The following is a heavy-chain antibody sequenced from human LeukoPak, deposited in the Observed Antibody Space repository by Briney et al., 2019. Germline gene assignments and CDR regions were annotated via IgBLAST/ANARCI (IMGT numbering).Heavy chain of an antibody. CDR3: ARCRDYNFWSGSAVDY. CDR2: ITNTGGNT. CDR1: GFTFSSYA. V-gene: IGHV3-23*01. D-gene: IGHD3-3*01. Sequence: GGSLRLSCAASGFTFSSYAMSWVRQAPGEGLEWVSLITNTGGNTFYADSVKGRFTISRDNSKNTLYLQLNSLRAEDTAVYYCARCRDYNFWSGSAVDYWGQGTLVTVSS. J-gene: IGHJ4*02.